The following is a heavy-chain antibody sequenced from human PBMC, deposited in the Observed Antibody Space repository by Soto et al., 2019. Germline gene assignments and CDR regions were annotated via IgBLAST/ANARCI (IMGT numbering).Heavy chain of an antibody. CDR3: ARDEQLWLPYAY. D-gene: IGHD5-18*01. J-gene: IGHJ4*02. CDR2: IIPIFGTA. CDR1: GGTFSSYA. V-gene: IGHV1-69*01. Sequence: QVQLVQSGAEVQKPGSSVKVSCKASGGTFSSYAISWVRQAPGQGLEWMGGIIPIFGTANYGQKFQGRVKITAEESTSTADMELSRLRSEDTAVYYWARDEQLWLPYAYWGQGTLVTVSS.